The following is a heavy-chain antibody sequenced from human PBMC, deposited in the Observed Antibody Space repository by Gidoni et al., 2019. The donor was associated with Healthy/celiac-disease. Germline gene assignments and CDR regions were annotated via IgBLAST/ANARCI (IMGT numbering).Heavy chain of an antibody. D-gene: IGHD2-8*02. CDR1: GGSISSYY. CDR2: IYYSGST. V-gene: IGHV4-59*01. CDR3: ARAFCTGGVCYEEAYYYYGMDV. J-gene: IGHJ6*02. Sequence: QVQLQESGPGLVKPSETLSLTCTVPGGSISSYYWSWSRQPPGKGLEWIGYIYYSGSTNYNPSLKSRVTISVDTSKNQFSLKLSSVTAADTAVYYCARAFCTGGVCYEEAYYYYGMDVWGQGTTVTVSS.